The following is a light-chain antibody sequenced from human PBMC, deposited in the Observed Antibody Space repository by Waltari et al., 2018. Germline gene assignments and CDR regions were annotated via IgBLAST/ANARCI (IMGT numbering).Light chain of an antibody. CDR1: SANIGSNP. V-gene: IGLV1-44*01. J-gene: IGLJ1*01. Sequence: QSVLTQPPSASGTPGQRVTISCSGSSANIGSNPVNWYQQLPGTAPKPPINNTSQRPSGVPDRFSGSKSCTSASLAISGLLSDDEAEYYCAAWDDSLSGYVFGTGTNVSVL. CDR2: NTS. CDR3: AAWDDSLSGYV.